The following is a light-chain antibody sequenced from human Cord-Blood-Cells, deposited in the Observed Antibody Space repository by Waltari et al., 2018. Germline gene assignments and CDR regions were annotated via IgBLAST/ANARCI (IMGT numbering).Light chain of an antibody. CDR3: MIWHSSAWV. CDR2: YKSDSEK. J-gene: IGLJ3*02. Sequence: QAVLTQPSSLSASPGASASPTCTLPSGINVGTYRIHWYQQKPGSPPQYLLRYKSDSEKQQGSGVPSRFSGSKDASANAGILLISGLQSEDEADYYCMIWHSSAWVFGGGTKLTVL. CDR1: SGINVGTYR. V-gene: IGLV5-45*02.